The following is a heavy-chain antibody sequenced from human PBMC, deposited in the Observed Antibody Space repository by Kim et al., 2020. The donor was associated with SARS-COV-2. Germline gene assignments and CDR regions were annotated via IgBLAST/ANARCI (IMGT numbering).Heavy chain of an antibody. D-gene: IGHD6-19*01. CDR3: ARGTRQWLVRGPYYYYMDV. CDR2: INHSGST. CDR1: RGSFSGYY. Sequence: SETLYLTCAVYRGSFSGYYWSWIRQPPGKGLEWIGEINHSGSTNYNPSLKSRVTISVETSKNQFSLKLSSVTAADTAVYYCARGTRQWLVRGPYYYYMDVWGKGTTVTVSS. V-gene: IGHV4-34*01. J-gene: IGHJ6*03.